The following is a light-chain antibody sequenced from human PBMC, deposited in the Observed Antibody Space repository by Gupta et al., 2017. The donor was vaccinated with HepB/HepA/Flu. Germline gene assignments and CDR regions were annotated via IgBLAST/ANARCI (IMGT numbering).Light chain of an antibody. V-gene: IGKV3-15*01. J-gene: IGKJ1*01. CDR3: QQYDSWST. CDR1: QSLNSN. Sequence: EIVMTQSPATLSVSPGDRATLSCRASQSLNSNLAWYQQKPGQAPRLLIYGASTMATGVPGRFSGSGSGTEFTLTISSLQSEDLAVYYCQQYDSWSTFGQGTKVEIK. CDR2: GAS.